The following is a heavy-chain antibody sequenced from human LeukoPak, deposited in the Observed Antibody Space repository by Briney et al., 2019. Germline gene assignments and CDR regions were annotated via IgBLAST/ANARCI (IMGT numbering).Heavy chain of an antibody. D-gene: IGHD2-21*01. CDR3: ATMECVGDGRDNH. Sequence: SETLSLTCSVSGDSATSYYWSWIRQSPGKGLEWIGYVSSDGTTNYTPSLRSRVIMSVDTAKNHISLNLTSLTAADTAIYYCATMECVGDGRDNHCGREILVT. V-gene: IGHV4-59*04. J-gene: IGHJ4*01. CDR2: VSSDGTT. CDR1: GDSATSYY.